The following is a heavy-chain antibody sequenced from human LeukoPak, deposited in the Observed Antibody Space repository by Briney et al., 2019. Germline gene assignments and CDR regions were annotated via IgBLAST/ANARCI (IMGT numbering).Heavy chain of an antibody. D-gene: IGHD5-12*01. J-gene: IGHJ6*04. V-gene: IGHV3-48*03. CDR1: GFTFSSYE. CDR3: ARDDIVATISQVPYGMDV. CDR2: ISSSGSTI. Sequence: GGSLRLSCAASGFTFSSYEMNWVRQAPGKGLEWVSYISSSGSTIYYADSVKGRFTISRDNAKNSQYLQMNSLRAEDTAVYYCARDDIVATISQVPYGMDVWGKGTTVTVSS.